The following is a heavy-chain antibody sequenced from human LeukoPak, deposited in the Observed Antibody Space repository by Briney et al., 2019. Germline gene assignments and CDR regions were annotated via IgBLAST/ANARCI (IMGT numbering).Heavy chain of an antibody. Sequence: PGGSLRLSCAASGFTFNNYWMHWVRQAPGMGLVWFSSIRFDGGDTAYADSAKGRFTISRDNAKNTMFLQMNNLRAEDTAVYYCAKEIDGLDVWGQGTLVTVSS. CDR3: AKEIDGLDV. CDR2: IRFDGGDT. J-gene: IGHJ3*01. CDR1: GFTFNNYW. V-gene: IGHV3-74*01.